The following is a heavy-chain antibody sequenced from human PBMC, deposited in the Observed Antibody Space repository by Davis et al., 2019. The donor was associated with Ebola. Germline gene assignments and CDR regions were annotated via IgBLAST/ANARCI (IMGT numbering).Heavy chain of an antibody. D-gene: IGHD2-2*01. V-gene: IGHV3-23*01. CDR2: ISGSGGST. CDR1: GFTFSSYA. CDR3: ARDLLPDIVVVPAHLGMDV. Sequence: GESLKISCAASGFTFSSYAMSWVRQAPGKGLEWVSAISGSGGSTYYADSVKGRFTISRDNSKNTLYLQMNSLRAEDTAVYYCARDLLPDIVVVPAHLGMDVWGQGTMVTVSS. J-gene: IGHJ6*02.